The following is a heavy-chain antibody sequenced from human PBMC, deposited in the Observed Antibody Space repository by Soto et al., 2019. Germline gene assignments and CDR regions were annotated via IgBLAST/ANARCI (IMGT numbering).Heavy chain of an antibody. V-gene: IGHV3-48*01. CDR2: ISSSSTI. CDR1: GFTFSSYS. D-gene: IGHD1-7*01. CDR3: AREEQLELQHAFDI. Sequence: GGSLRLSCAASGFTFSSYSMNWVRQAPGKGLEWVSYISSSSTIYYADSVKGRFTISRDNAKNSLYLQMNSLRAEDTAVYYCAREEQLELQHAFDIWGQGTMVTVSS. J-gene: IGHJ3*02.